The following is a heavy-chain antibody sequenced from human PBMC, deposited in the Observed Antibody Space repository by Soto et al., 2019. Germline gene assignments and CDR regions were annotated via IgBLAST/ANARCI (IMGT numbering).Heavy chain of an antibody. CDR1: GFIFRDRG. J-gene: IGHJ4*02. CDR3: AKDRTIASRTFDS. V-gene: IGHV3-23*01. Sequence: LRICGTASGFIFRDRGMHWVRQVPGKGLEWVASISGGVGSTFYADSVKGRFTISRDNYLNTLDLQLNSLRAEDTAVYYCAKDRTIASRTFDSWGQGALVTVSS. D-gene: IGHD6-6*01. CDR2: ISGGVGST.